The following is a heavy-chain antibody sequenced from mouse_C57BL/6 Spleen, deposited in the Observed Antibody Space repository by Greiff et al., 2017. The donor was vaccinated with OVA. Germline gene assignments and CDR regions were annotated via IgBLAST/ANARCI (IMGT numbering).Heavy chain of an antibody. CDR1: GFTFSSYA. D-gene: IGHD2-1*01. Sequence: EVKVVESGGGLVKPGGSLKLSCAASGFTFSSYAMSWVRQTPEKRLEWVATISDGGSYTYYPDNVKGRFTISRDNAKNNLYLQMSHLKSEDTAMYYCARDLLGHYWYFDVWGTGTTVTVSS. V-gene: IGHV5-4*01. CDR3: ARDLLGHYWYFDV. J-gene: IGHJ1*03. CDR2: ISDGGSYT.